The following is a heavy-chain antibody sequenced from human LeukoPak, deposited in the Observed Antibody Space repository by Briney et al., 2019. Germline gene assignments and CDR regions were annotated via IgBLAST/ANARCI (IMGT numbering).Heavy chain of an antibody. J-gene: IGHJ4*02. Sequence: NTSQTLSLTCTVSGGSISSGDYYWSWIRQPPGKGLEWIGYIYYSGSTYYNPSLKSRVTISVDTSKNQFSLKLSSVTAADTAVYYCARDPYGDYGDHHLDYWGRGTLVTVSS. CDR2: IYYSGST. V-gene: IGHV4-30-4*01. CDR3: ARDPYGDYGDHHLDY. CDR1: GGSISSGDYY. D-gene: IGHD4-17*01.